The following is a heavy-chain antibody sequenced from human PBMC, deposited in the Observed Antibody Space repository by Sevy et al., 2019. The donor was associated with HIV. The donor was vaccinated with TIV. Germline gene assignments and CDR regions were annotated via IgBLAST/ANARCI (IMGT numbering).Heavy chain of an antibody. D-gene: IGHD5-18*01. CDR2: INPSGGST. CDR3: ARDRIQPSYGMDV. V-gene: IGHV1-46*01. Sequence: ASVKVSCKASGYTFTSYYMHWVRQAPGQGLEWMGIINPSGGSTSYAQKFQGRATMTRATSTSTVYMELRSLRSEDTAVYYCARDRIQPSYGMDVWGQGTTVTVSS. CDR1: GYTFTSYY. J-gene: IGHJ6*02.